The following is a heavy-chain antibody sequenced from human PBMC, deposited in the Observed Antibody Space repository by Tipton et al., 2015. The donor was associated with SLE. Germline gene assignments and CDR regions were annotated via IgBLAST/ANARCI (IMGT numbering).Heavy chain of an antibody. CDR3: ARPYSGSYWPYYGMDV. CDR1: GFTFSSYG. V-gene: IGHV3-30*03. CDR2: ISYDGSNK. D-gene: IGHD1-26*01. Sequence: SLRLSCAASGFTFSSYGMHWVRQAPGKGLEWVAVISYDGSNKYYADSVKGRFTISRDNSKNTLYLQMNSLRAEDTAVYYCARPYSGSYWPYYGMDVWGQGTTVTVSS. J-gene: IGHJ6*02.